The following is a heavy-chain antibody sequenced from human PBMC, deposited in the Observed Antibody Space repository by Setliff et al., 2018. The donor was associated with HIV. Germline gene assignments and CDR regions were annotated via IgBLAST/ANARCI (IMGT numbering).Heavy chain of an antibody. CDR2: IDPNNGVT. CDR3: ASMGYFGESYGQF. CDR1: GYDFRRYG. Sequence: ASVKVSCKTSGYDFRRYGIAWVRQVPGHGLEWMGNIDPNNGVTRSARNFQGRVTMTRDTSISTAYMELSGLTSDDTAVYYCASMGYFGESYGQFWGQGTLVTV. V-gene: IGHV1-2*02. J-gene: IGHJ1*01. D-gene: IGHD3-10*01.